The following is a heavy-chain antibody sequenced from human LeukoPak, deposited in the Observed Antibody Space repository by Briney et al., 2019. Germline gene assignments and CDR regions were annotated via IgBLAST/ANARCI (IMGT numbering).Heavy chain of an antibody. Sequence: PSETLSLTCAVSGGSISSGDYSWGWIRQPPGKGLEWIGYIYLSGSTFYNPSLQGRVTISLDGSKNQFSLKLSSVTAADTAVYYCARELFLGYCSGGSCYSRWMNWFDPWGQGTLVTVSS. D-gene: IGHD2-15*01. CDR2: IYLSGST. J-gene: IGHJ5*02. V-gene: IGHV4-30-2*01. CDR1: GGSISSGDYS. CDR3: ARELFLGYCSGGSCYSRWMNWFDP.